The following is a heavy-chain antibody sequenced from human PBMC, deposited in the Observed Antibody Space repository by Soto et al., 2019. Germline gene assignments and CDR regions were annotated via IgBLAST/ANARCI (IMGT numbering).Heavy chain of an antibody. CDR3: ARDLAVGLVDY. V-gene: IGHV1-18*01. CDR2: ITAYNGNT. J-gene: IGHJ4*02. Sequence: QVQLVQSGAEVKKPGASVNVSCKASGYTFTSDGISWVRQAPGQGLEWMGWITAYNGNTTYAQKLQGRVTMTTDTATSTAYIELSSLRYDDTAVYYCARDLAVGLVDYWGQGTLVTVSS. D-gene: IGHD6-19*01. CDR1: GYTFTSDG.